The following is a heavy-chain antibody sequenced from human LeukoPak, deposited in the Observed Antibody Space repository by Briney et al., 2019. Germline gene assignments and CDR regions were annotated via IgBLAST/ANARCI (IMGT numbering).Heavy chain of an antibody. J-gene: IGHJ4*02. Sequence: PSETLSLACTVSGGSLSSTSDYWGWIRQPPGKGLEWIGSVRYSGTTYYSPSLKSRLTMSVDTSKNQFSLKLTSVTAADTAVYYCARHYYDSSGYRRDCYFDYWGQGILVTVSS. CDR1: GGSLSSTSDY. D-gene: IGHD3-22*01. CDR2: VRYSGTT. CDR3: ARHYYDSSGYRRDCYFDY. V-gene: IGHV4-39*01.